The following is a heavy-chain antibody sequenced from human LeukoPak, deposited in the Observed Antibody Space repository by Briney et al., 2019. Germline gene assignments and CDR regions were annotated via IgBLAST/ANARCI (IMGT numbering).Heavy chain of an antibody. CDR1: GYTFTGYY. Sequence: ASVKVSCKASGYTFTGYYMHWVRQAPGQGLEWMGWINPNSGGTNYAQKFQGRVTMTRDTSISTAYMELSRLRSDDTAVYYCARDLRYEAAAGYFDYWGQGTLVTVSS. J-gene: IGHJ4*02. V-gene: IGHV1-2*02. CDR2: INPNSGGT. CDR3: ARDLRYEAAAGYFDY. D-gene: IGHD6-13*01.